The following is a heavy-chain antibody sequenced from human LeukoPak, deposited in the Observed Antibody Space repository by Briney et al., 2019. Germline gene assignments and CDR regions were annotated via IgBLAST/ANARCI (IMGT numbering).Heavy chain of an antibody. V-gene: IGHV3-23*01. CDR1: GFTFSSYA. J-gene: IGHJ6*02. CDR2: ISGSGDST. D-gene: IGHD1-26*01. CDR3: AKDSYWDPWELLLHYYYYGMDV. Sequence: GGSLRLSCAASGFTFSSYAMSWVRQAPGKGLEWVSAISGSGDSTYYADSVKGRFTISRDNSKNTLYLQMNSLRAEDTAVYYCAKDSYWDPWELLLHYYYYGMDVWGQGTTVTVSS.